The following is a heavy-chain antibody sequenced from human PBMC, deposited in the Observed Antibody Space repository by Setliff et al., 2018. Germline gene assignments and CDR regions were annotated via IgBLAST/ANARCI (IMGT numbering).Heavy chain of an antibody. D-gene: IGHD4-17*01. CDR1: GGSFSGYY. CDR2: INHSGSA. V-gene: IGHV4-34*01. Sequence: PSETLSLTCAVYGGSFSGYYWNWIRQPPGKGLEWIGEINHSGSANYNPSLKSRVTISVDTSKNQFSLKLSSVTAADTAVYYCARDPLTTNRRRAFDIWGQGTMVTVSS. CDR3: ARDPLTTNRRRAFDI. J-gene: IGHJ3*02.